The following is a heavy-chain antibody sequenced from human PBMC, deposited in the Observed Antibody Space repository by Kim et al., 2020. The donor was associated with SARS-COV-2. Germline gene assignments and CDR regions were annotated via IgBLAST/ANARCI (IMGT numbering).Heavy chain of an antibody. CDR2: ST. J-gene: IGHJ6*02. D-gene: IGHD3-16*01. CDR3: ARVMSLGMDA. V-gene: IGHV4-59*01. Sequence: STNYSPSLKSRVTISVDTSKNQFSLKLSSVTAADTAVYYCARVMSLGMDAWGQGTTVTVSS.